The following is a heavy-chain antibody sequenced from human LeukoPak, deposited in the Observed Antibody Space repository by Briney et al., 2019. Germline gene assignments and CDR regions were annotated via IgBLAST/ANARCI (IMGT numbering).Heavy chain of an antibody. CDR3: ARGLDDADY. V-gene: IGHV3-48*03. J-gene: IGHJ4*02. CDR1: GFTFSSYE. D-gene: IGHD3-16*01. Sequence: PGGALRLSCAASGFTFSSYEMNWVRQAPGKGLEGVSYISSSGSTIYYAYSVKGRFTISRDNAKKSLYLQMNSLRAEDTAVYYCARGLDDADYWGQGTLVTVSS. CDR2: ISSSGSTI.